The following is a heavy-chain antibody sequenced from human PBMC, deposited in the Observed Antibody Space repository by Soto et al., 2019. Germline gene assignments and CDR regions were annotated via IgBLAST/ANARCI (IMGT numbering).Heavy chain of an antibody. CDR1: GYSFPIYW. Sequence: PGESLKISCKGSGYSFPIYWIGWVRQMPGKGLEWMGIIYPGDSDTRYSPSFQGQVTISADKSISTAYLQWSSLKASDTAMYYCARHGPRVYYANSDYYYFGMDAWGQGTTVT. CDR2: IYPGDSDT. CDR3: ARHGPRVYYANSDYYYFGMDA. J-gene: IGHJ6*02. V-gene: IGHV5-51*01. D-gene: IGHD3-22*01.